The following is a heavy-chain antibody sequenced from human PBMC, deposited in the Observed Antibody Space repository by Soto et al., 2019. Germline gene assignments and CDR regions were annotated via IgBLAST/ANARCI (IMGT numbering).Heavy chain of an antibody. CDR1: GFSISSGYY. CDR2: IYYSGST. Sequence: QVQLQESGPGLVMPSETLSLTCAVSGFSISSGYYWGWIRQPPGKGLEWIGTIYYSGSTFYNPSLRSRVTISVDTSKNHFSLKVSSVTAADTALYFCARVPRGFSGYDSGGFDYWGQGTLVSVSS. D-gene: IGHD5-12*01. J-gene: IGHJ4*02. V-gene: IGHV4-38-2*01. CDR3: ARVPRGFSGYDSGGFDY.